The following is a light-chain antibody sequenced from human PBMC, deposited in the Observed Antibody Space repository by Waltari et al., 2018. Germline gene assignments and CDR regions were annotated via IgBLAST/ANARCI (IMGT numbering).Light chain of an antibody. CDR1: RRDVGGYNN. J-gene: IGLJ1*01. V-gene: IGLV2-8*01. CDR3: SSYAGSILYV. CDR2: EVS. Sequence: QSALTQPPPASGSPGQSVTIPCPGTRRDVGGYNNVSWYQQHPGKAPKLMIYEVSKRPSGVPDRFSGSKSGNTASLTVSGLQAEDEADYYCSSYAGSILYVFGTGTKVTVL.